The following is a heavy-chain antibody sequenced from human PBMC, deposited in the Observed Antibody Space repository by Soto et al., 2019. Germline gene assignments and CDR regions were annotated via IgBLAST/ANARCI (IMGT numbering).Heavy chain of an antibody. CDR1: GGSISIGGYS. CDR2: IYHSGST. V-gene: IGHV4-30-2*01. CDR3: ARTGGGDPNWFDP. Sequence: QLQLQESGSGLVKPSQTLSLTCAVSGGSISIGGYSWSWIRQPPGKGLEWIGYIYHSGSTYYNPSLKSRVTISVDRSKNQFSLKLSSVTAADTAVYYCARTGGGDPNWFDPWGQGTLVTVSS. J-gene: IGHJ5*02. D-gene: IGHD2-21*02.